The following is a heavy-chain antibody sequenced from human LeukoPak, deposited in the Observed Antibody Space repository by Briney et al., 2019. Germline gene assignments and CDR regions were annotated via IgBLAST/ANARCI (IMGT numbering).Heavy chain of an antibody. CDR1: GGTFSSYA. CDR2: IIPILGIA. V-gene: IGHV1-69*04. J-gene: IGHJ6*03. Sequence: ASVEVSCKASGGTFSSYAISWVRQAPGQGLEWMGRIIPILGIANYAQKFQGRVTITADKSTSTAYMELSSLRSEDTAVYYCARAHNGGRNYYYYYYMDVWGKGTTVTVSS. CDR3: ARAHNGGRNYYYYYYMDV. D-gene: IGHD1-1*01.